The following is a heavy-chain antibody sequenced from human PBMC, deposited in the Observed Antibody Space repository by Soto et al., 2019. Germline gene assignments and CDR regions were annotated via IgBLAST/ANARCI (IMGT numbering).Heavy chain of an antibody. V-gene: IGHV4-31*03. CDR2: IYYSGST. D-gene: IGHD3-10*01. J-gene: IGHJ3*02. Sequence: QVQLQESGPGLVKPSQTLSLTCTVSGGSISSGGYYWSWIRQHPGKGLEWIGYIYYSGSTYYNPSLKSRVTISVDTSKNQFSLKLSSVTAADTAVYYCARGITMVRGVITENDAFDIWGQGTMFTVSS. CDR3: ARGITMVRGVITENDAFDI. CDR1: GGSISSGGYY.